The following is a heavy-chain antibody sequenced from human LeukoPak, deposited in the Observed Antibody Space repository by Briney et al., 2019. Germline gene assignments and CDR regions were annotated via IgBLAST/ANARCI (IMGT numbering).Heavy chain of an antibody. Sequence: SETLSLTCTVSGGSISSYYWGWIRQPPGKGLEWIGSIYYSGSTYYNPSLKSRVTISVDTSKNQFSLKLSSVTAADTAVYYCATCIAVAGTNWFDPWGQGTLVTVSS. CDR3: ATCIAVAGTNWFDP. CDR2: IYYSGST. V-gene: IGHV4-39*01. D-gene: IGHD6-19*01. J-gene: IGHJ5*02. CDR1: GGSISSYY.